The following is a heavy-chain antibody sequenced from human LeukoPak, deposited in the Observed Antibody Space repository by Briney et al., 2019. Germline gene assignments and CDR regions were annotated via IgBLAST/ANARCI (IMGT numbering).Heavy chain of an antibody. V-gene: IGHV3-74*01. CDR1: GFTFSNDW. CDR2: INGDGSST. CDR3: ATSSGSGSSD. D-gene: IGHD3-22*01. J-gene: IGHJ4*02. Sequence: RPGGSLRLSCAASGFTFSNDWMHWVRQAPGKGLVWVSRINGDGSSTSYEDSVKGRFTISRDNAKNTLYLQMKSLRAEDTAVYYCATSSGSGSSDWGQGTLVTVSS.